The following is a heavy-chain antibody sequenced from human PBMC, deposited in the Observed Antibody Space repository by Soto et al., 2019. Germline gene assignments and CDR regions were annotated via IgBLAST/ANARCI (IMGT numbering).Heavy chain of an antibody. Sequence: ASVKVSCKASGYTFTGYYRQWVRQAPGQGLEWMGWINPNSGGTNYAQKFQGWVTMTRDTSISTAYMELSRLRSDDTAVYYCAARWELGEDAFDIWGQGTMVTVS. D-gene: IGHD1-26*01. J-gene: IGHJ3*02. CDR2: INPNSGGT. CDR3: AARWELGEDAFDI. CDR1: GYTFTGYY. V-gene: IGHV1-2*04.